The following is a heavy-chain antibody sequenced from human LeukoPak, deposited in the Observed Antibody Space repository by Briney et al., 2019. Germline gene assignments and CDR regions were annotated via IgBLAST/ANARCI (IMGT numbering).Heavy chain of an antibody. Sequence: SVKVSCKASGGTFSSYAISWVRQAPGQGLEWMGGIIPIFGTANYAQKFQGRVTITADRSTSTAYMELSSLRSEDTAVYYCARETVTTSGVDFDYWGQGTLVTVSS. V-gene: IGHV1-69*06. CDR2: IIPIFGTA. CDR1: GGTFSSYA. CDR3: ARETVTTSGVDFDY. J-gene: IGHJ4*02. D-gene: IGHD4-11*01.